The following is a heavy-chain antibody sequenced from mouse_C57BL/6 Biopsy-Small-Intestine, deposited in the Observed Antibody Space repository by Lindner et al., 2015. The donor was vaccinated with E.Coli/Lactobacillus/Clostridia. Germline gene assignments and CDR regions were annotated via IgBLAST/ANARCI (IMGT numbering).Heavy chain of an antibody. CDR3: ARREVYYFDY. J-gene: IGHJ2*01. Sequence: VQLQESGPELVKSGTSVKISCVASGYSITSNHVNWVKQSPEKSLEWIGEINPSTGGTTYNEKFRAKATLTIDRSSSTTYMQFKSLTSDDSAVYFCARREVYYFDYWGQGTTLTVSS. V-gene: IGHV1-42*01. CDR1: GYSITSNH. CDR2: INPSTGGT.